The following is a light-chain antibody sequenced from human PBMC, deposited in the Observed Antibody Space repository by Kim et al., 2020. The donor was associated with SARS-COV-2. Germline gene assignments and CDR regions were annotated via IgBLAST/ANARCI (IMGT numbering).Light chain of an antibody. CDR3: CSYAGSYTNWV. V-gene: IGLV2-11*01. J-gene: IGLJ3*02. Sequence: QSVTISCTGTSSDVGGYNYVSWYQQHPGKAPKLMIYDVSKRPSGVPDRFSGSKSGNTVSLTISGLQAEDEADYYCCSYAGSYTNWVFGGGTKLTVL. CDR1: SSDVGGYNY. CDR2: DVS.